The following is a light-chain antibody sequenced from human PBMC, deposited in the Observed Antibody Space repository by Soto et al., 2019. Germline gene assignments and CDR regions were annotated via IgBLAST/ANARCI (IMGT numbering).Light chain of an antibody. CDR2: GAS. CDR3: QRYDSLRT. J-gene: IGKJ1*01. CDR1: QSLRSNF. Sequence: EIVLTQAPGTLSLSPGERATLSCRASQSLRSNFLAWYQQNPGQAPSLLIYGASNGATGIPDRFSGSGSGTDFTLTITRLEPEDFAMYYCQRYDSLRTFGQGTKVDIK. V-gene: IGKV3-20*01.